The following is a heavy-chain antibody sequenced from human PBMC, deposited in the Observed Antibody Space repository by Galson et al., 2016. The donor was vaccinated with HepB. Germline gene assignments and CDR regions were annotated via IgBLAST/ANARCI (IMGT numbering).Heavy chain of an antibody. V-gene: IGHV4-59*01. D-gene: IGHD2-2*03. CDR2: LSHSGSS. Sequence: ETLSLTCTVSGGAITTYYWTWIRQSPGKGLEWIGSLSHSGSSTYNSSLKSRVTIFLDMPKNQTSLKMTSVTAADTALYYCARASGYCSGSSCSLFFDFWGQGILVTVSS. J-gene: IGHJ4*02. CDR3: ARASGYCSGSSCSLFFDF. CDR1: GGAITTYY.